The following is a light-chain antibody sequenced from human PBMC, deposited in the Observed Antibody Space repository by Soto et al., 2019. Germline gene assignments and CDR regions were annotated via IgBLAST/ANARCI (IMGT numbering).Light chain of an antibody. J-gene: IGKJ1*01. Sequence: ETVLTQSPATLSLSPGERVTLSCRASQSVCSSCLAWHQQKPGQSPRLLLYGASSRAAGMPDMFSGSGSGTDFTLTISRLEPEECAVYYCQHYGTTPWTFGARTK. CDR2: GAS. V-gene: IGKV3-20*01. CDR1: QSVCSSC. CDR3: QHYGTTPWT.